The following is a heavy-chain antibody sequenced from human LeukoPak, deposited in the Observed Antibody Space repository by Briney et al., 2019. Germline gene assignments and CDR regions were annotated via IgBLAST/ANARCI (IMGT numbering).Heavy chain of an antibody. CDR1: GFTFRNYD. J-gene: IGHJ4*02. CDR2: IRYDGSNK. V-gene: IGHV3-30*02. Sequence: GGSLRLSCAASGFTFRNYDMHWVRQAPGKGLEWVAFIRYDGSNKYYADSVKGRFTISRDNSKNTLYLQMNSLRAEDTAVYYCAKDFIVVVPAVDYWGQGTLVTVSS. D-gene: IGHD2-2*01. CDR3: AKDFIVVVPAVDY.